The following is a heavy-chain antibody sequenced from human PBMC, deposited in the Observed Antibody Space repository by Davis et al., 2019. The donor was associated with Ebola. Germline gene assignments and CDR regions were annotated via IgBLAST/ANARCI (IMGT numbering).Heavy chain of an antibody. CDR2: IRSKANSYST. D-gene: IGHD1-26*01. CDR1: GFTFSGSA. J-gene: IGHJ4*02. Sequence: GESLKTSCAASGFTFSGSAMHWVRQASGKGLEWVGRIRSKANSYSTAYAASVKDRFTTSRADSKNTAYLQMNNLKTEDTAVYYCTATVGATDYWGQGTLVTVSS. CDR3: TATVGATDY. V-gene: IGHV3-73*01.